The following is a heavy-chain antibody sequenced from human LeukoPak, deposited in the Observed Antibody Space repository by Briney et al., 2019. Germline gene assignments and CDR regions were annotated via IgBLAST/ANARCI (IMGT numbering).Heavy chain of an antibody. CDR2: IYTSGST. D-gene: IGHD1-26*01. Sequence: SQTLSLTCTVSGGSISSGSYYWSWIRQPAGKGLEWIGRIYTSGSTNYNPSLKSRVTISADTSKNQFSLKLSSVTAADTAVYYCARAVGATIDYWGQGTLVTVSS. CDR3: ARAVGATIDY. J-gene: IGHJ4*02. CDR1: GGSISSGSYY. V-gene: IGHV4-61*02.